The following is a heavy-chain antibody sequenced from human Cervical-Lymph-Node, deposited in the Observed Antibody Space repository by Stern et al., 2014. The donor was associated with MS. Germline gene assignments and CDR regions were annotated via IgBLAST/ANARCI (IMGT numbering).Heavy chain of an antibody. CDR1: GGTFSSYA. CDR2: IIPIFGTA. V-gene: IGHV1-69*01. J-gene: IGHJ3*02. D-gene: IGHD5-18*01. CDR3: ARVHTASSHAFDI. Sequence: QMQLVQSGAEVKKPGSSVKVSCKASGGTFSSYAISWVRQAPGQGLEWMGGIIPIFGTADYAQKFQGRVTIPADESTSTAYMELSSLRSDDTAIYYCARVHTASSHAFDIWGQGTMVTVSS.